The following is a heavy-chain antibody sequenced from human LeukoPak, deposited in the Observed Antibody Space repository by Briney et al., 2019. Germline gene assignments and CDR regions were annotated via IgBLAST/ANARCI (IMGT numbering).Heavy chain of an antibody. V-gene: IGHV1-2*02. CDR2: INPNSGGT. Sequence: ASVKVSCKASAYTFTGYYMHWVRQAPGQGLEWMGWINPNSGGTNYAQKFQGRVTMTRDTSISTAHMELSRLRSDDTAVYYCARAGYSSSSFDYWGQGTLVTVSS. J-gene: IGHJ4*02. CDR3: ARAGYSSSSFDY. CDR1: AYTFTGYY. D-gene: IGHD6-13*01.